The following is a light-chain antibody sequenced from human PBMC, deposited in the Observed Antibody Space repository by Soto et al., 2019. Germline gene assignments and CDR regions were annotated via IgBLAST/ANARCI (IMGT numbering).Light chain of an antibody. V-gene: IGLV6-57*04. CDR1: SGSIASNY. Sequence: NFMLTQPHSVSESPGKTVTISCTRSSGSIASNYVQWYQQRPGSAPTTVIFDYNQRPSGVPDRFSGSIDSSSNSASLTISGLKTEDEADYYCQSYDSSNHVVFGGGTKVTVL. CDR2: DYN. CDR3: QSYDSSNHVV. J-gene: IGLJ2*01.